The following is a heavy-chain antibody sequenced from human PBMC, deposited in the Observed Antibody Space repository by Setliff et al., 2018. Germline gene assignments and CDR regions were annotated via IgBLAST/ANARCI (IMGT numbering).Heavy chain of an antibody. CDR2: TIPMFGTT. CDR1: GATFSSYG. CDR3: VREGVDSRSSTDYRYYMDV. D-gene: IGHD3-22*01. V-gene: IGHV1-69*05. J-gene: IGHJ6*03. Sequence: GASVKVSCKASGATFSSYGISWVRQAPGQGLEWMGGTIPMFGTTEYAQKFQGRLTITTDESTNTAFMQLSSLRSDDTAVYYCVREGVDSRSSTDYRYYMDVWGKGTTVTVSS.